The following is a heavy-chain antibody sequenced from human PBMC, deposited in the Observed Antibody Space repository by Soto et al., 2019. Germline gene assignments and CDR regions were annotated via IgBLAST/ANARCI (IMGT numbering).Heavy chain of an antibody. CDR3: ASRGVYYDCLSGYYNTAYWFDP. D-gene: IGHD3-3*01. CDR2: INHSGST. J-gene: IGHJ5*02. V-gene: IGHV4-34*01. Sequence: WETLSLTCAVYGGSFSGYYWSWIRQPPGKGLEWIGEINHSGSTNYNPSLKSRVTISVDTSKNQFSLKMSSVTAADTAVYYCASRGVYYDCLSGYYNTAYWFDPWGQGTLVTVFS. CDR1: GGSFSGYY.